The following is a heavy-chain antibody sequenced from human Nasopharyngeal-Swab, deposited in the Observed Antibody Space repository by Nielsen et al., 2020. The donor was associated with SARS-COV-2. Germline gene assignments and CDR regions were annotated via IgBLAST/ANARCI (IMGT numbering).Heavy chain of an antibody. V-gene: IGHV3-7*01. D-gene: IGHD3-9*01. CDR2: IKQDGSEK. CDR3: ARVTGYYYYMDV. J-gene: IGHJ6*03. Sequence: VRQAPGKGLEWVANIKQDGSEKYYVDSVKGRFTISRDNAKNSLYLQMNSLRAEDTAVYYCARVTGYYYYMDVWGKGTTVTVSS.